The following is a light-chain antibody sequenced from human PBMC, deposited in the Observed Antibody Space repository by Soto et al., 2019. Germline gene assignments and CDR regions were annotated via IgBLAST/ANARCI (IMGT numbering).Light chain of an antibody. J-gene: IGKJ4*01. CDR3: QQYNPSLT. CDR1: QSVTNNY. CDR2: GAS. Sequence: EIVLTXSPXXXXLSPGERATXSCRASQSVTNNYLSWYQQKPGQAPRLLIYGASSRTTGIPDRFSGSGSEIDFTLTISRLEPEDFAVYYWQQYNPSLTFGGGTKVEI. V-gene: IGKV3-20*01.